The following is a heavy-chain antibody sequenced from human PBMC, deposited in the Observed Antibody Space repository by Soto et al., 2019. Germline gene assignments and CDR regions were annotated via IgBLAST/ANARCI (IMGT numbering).Heavy chain of an antibody. J-gene: IGHJ4*02. V-gene: IGHV4-59*11. CDR1: DGSISSHY. CDR3: ARGFVDTAMDHFDY. Sequence: PSETLSLTCTVSDGSISSHYWSWIRQPPGKGLEWIGYIYYSGSTNYNPSLKSRVTISVDTSKNQFSLKPSSVTAADTAVYYCARGFVDTAMDHFDYWGQGTLVTVSS. D-gene: IGHD5-18*01. CDR2: IYYSGST.